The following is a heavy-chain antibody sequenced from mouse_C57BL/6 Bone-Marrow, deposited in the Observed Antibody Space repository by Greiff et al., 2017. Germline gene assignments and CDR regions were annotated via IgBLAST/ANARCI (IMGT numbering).Heavy chain of an antibody. CDR3: ARLRRRYYCAMDY. CDR1: GYTFTNYW. V-gene: IGHV1-63*01. D-gene: IGHD1-2*01. J-gene: IGHJ4*01. Sequence: VQLQQSGAELVRPGTSVKMSCKASGYTFTNYWIGWAKQRPGHGLEWIGDIYPGGGYTNYNEKFKGKATLTADKSSSTAYMQIRRLTSEDSAIYYCARLRRRYYCAMDYWGQGTSVTVSS. CDR2: IYPGGGYT.